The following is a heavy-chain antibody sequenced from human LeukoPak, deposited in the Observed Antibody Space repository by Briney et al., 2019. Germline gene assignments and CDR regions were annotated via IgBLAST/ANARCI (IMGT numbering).Heavy chain of an antibody. J-gene: IGHJ3*02. V-gene: IGHV3-30*02. CDR2: IRYDGSNK. Sequence: GGSLRLSCAASGFTFSSYGMHWVRQAPGKGLEWVAFIRYDGSNKYYADSVKGRFTISRDNSKNTLYLQMNSLRAEDTAVYYCARGLTIGHDAFDIWGQGTMVTVSS. D-gene: IGHD4/OR15-4a*01. CDR3: ARGLTIGHDAFDI. CDR1: GFTFSSYG.